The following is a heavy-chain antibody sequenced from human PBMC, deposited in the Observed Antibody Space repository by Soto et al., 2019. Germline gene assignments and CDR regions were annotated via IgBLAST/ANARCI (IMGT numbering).Heavy chain of an antibody. D-gene: IGHD7-27*01. Sequence: GSLRLSCAASGFTFSSYAMSWVRQAPGKGLEWVSAISGSGGSTYYADSVKGRFTISRDNSKNTLYLQMNSLRAEDTAVYYCAKITGEGGYFDYWGQGTLVTVSS. J-gene: IGHJ4*02. CDR1: GFTFSSYA. CDR3: AKITGEGGYFDY. V-gene: IGHV3-23*01. CDR2: ISGSGGST.